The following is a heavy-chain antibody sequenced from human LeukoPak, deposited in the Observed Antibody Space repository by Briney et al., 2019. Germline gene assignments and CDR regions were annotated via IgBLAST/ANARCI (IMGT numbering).Heavy chain of an antibody. V-gene: IGHV1-46*02. J-gene: IGHJ5*02. D-gene: IGHD4-23*01. CDR1: GYSFNSQG. CDR3: ARDNSIHERGWWFDP. CDR2: INPRGTST. Sequence: ASVKVSCKASGYSFNSQGMNWVRQAPGQGLEWMGLINPRGTSTIYAEKFKGRIIMTRDMSTTTYYMELSSLKSDDTAVYYCARDNSIHERGWWFDPWGQGTLVTVSS.